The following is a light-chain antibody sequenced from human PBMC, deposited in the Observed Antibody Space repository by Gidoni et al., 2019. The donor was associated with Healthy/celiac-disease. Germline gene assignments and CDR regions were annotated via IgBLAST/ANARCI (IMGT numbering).Light chain of an antibody. J-gene: IGKJ2*01. Sequence: DIVMTQSPDSLAVSLGERAIINCKSSQSVLYSSNNKNYLAWYQQKPGQPPKLLIYLASTREAGVPDRFSGGGSGADFTITISSRQDEDVAVYYCQQYYSTPPYTFXQXTKLEIK. CDR1: QSVLYSSNNKNY. V-gene: IGKV4-1*01. CDR2: LAS. CDR3: QQYYSTPPYT.